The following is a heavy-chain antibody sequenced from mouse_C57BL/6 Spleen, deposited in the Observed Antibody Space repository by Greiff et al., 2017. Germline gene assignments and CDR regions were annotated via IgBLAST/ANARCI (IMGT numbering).Heavy chain of an antibody. V-gene: IGHV5-16*01. CDR2: INYDGSST. CDR3: ARGRDYYAMDY. Sequence: DVHLVASEGGLVQPGSSMKLSCTASGFTFSDYYMAWVRQVPDKGLEWVANINYDGSSTYYLDSLKSRFIISRDNAKNILYLQMSSLKSEDTATYYCARGRDYYAMDYWGQGTSVTVSS. J-gene: IGHJ4*01. CDR1: GFTFSDYY.